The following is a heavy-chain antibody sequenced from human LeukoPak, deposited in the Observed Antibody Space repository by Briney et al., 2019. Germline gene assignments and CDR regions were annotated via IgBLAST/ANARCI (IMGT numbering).Heavy chain of an antibody. J-gene: IGHJ4*02. CDR1: GITLSNYG. V-gene: IGHV3-23*01. CDR2: ISDSGGST. Sequence: GGSLRLSCAVSGITLSNYGMSWVRQAPGKGLEWIAGISDSGGSTNYADSVKGRFTISRDNPKNTLYLQMNSLRAEDTAVYFCAKRGVVIRVILVGFHKEAYYFDSWGQGALVTVSS. CDR3: AKRGVVIRVILVGFHKEAYYFDS. D-gene: IGHD3-22*01.